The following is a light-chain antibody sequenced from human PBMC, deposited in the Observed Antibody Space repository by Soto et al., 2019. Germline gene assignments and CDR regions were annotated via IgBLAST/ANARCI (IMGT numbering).Light chain of an antibody. CDR3: AAWDDSLSGVV. V-gene: IGLV2-14*03. CDR2: GNS. CDR1: DSDIGTYNY. J-gene: IGLJ2*01. Sequence: QSALTQPASVSGSPGQSITISCTGSDSDIGTYNYVSWYQHLPGKAPRLLMHGNSQRPSGVPDRFSGSKSGTSASLAISGLRTEDEADYYCAAWDDSLSGVVFGGGTKVTVL.